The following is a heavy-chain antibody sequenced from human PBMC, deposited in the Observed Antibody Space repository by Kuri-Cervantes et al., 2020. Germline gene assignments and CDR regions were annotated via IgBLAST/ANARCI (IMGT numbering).Heavy chain of an antibody. CDR1: EITFSSYS. J-gene: IGHJ4*02. CDR2: INNSSITI. D-gene: IGHD3-3*01. CDR3: AKREYDFWSGYLPFLFDY. Sequence: GGSLRLSCAASEITFSSYSMNWFRQAPGKGLEWLSYINNSSITIYYADSVKGRFTISRDNSKNTLYLQMNSLRAEDTAVYYCAKREYDFWSGYLPFLFDYWGQGTLVTVSS. V-gene: IGHV3-48*01.